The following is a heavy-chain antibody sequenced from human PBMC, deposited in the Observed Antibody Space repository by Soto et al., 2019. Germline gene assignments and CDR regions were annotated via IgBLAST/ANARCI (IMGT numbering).Heavy chain of an antibody. J-gene: IGHJ4*02. CDR1: GYTFTSYG. Sequence: QVQLVQSGAEVKKPGASVKVSCKASGYTFTSYGISWVRQAPGQGLEWMGWISAYNGNTNYAQKLQGRVTMTTDTSTSTAYMELRRLRSDDTAVYYCARDPATSFYTWELPYFDYWGQGTLVTVSS. D-gene: IGHD1-26*01. CDR2: ISAYNGNT. V-gene: IGHV1-18*04. CDR3: ARDPATSFYTWELPYFDY.